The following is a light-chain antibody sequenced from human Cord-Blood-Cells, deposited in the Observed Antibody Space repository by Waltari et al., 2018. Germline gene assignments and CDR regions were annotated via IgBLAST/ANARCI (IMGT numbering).Light chain of an antibody. CDR2: DVS. CDR1: SSDVGGYNY. V-gene: IGLV2-14*01. CDR3: SSYTSSSTRV. Sequence: QSALTQPASVSGSPGQSITIPCTGTSSDVGGYNYVSCYQQHSGKAPKLMIYDVSNRPSGVSNRFSGSKSGNTASLTISGLQAEDEADYYCSSYTSSSTRVFGGGTKLTVL. J-gene: IGLJ3*02.